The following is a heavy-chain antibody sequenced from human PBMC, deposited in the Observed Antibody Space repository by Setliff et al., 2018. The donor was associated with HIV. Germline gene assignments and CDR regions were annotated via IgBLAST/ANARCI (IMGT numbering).Heavy chain of an antibody. D-gene: IGHD1-26*01. J-gene: IGHJ6*03. CDR2: MNPNSGNT. Sequence: ASVKVSCKASRYIFTSYDINWVRQATGQGLEWMGWMNPNSGNTGYAQKLQGRVTITRNTSINTAYMELSSLRSEDTAVYYCARGYLISGTQKSYYMDVWGKGTTVTVSS. V-gene: IGHV1-8*03. CDR1: RYIFTSYD. CDR3: ARGYLISGTQKSYYMDV.